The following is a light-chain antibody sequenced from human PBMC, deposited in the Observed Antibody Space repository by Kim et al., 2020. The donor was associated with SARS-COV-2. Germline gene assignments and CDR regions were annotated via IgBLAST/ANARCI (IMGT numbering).Light chain of an antibody. J-gene: IGKJ5*01. CDR3: QQYDLSPMT. CDR2: GAS. CDR1: HTVDNNY. V-gene: IGKV3-20*01. Sequence: PGESGILSCRASHTVDNNYLAWYQQKLGQAPRLLIYGASSRDTGIPDRFSGSGSGTDFTLSISRLQPEDFAVYYCQQYDLSPMTFGQGTRLEIK.